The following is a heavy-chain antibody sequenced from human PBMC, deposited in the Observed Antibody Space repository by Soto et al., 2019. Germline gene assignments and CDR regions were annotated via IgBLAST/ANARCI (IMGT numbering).Heavy chain of an antibody. J-gene: IGHJ3*02. V-gene: IGHV4-59*01. D-gene: IGHD2-15*01. CDR3: ARESDIVVVVAATHAFDI. Sequence: PSETLSLTCDVTGGSITNYYWSWIRQSPGKGLEWIGYIHYSRSTNYNPSLKSRVTISVDTSKNQFSLKLSSVTAADTAVYYCARESDIVVVVAATHAFDIRGQGTMVTVSS. CDR1: GGSITNYY. CDR2: IHYSRST.